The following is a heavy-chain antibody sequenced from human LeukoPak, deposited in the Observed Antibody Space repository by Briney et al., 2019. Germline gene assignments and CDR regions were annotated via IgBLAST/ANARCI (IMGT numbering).Heavy chain of an antibody. CDR3: ARTYYYDSSGYFNMDV. CDR2: IYYSGST. D-gene: IGHD3-22*01. V-gene: IGHV4-59*01. CDR1: GGSFSGYY. Sequence: SETLSLTCAVYGGSFSGYYWSWIRQPPGKGLEWIGYIYYSGSTNYNPSLKSRVTISVDTSKNQFSLKLSSVTAADTAVYYCARTYYYDSSGYFNMDVWGKGTTVTISS. J-gene: IGHJ6*03.